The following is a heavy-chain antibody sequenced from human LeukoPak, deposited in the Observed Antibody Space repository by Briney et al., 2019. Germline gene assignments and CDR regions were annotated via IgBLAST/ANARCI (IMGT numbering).Heavy chain of an antibody. J-gene: IGHJ4*02. V-gene: IGHV4-38-2*02. Sequence: SETLSLTCTVSGYSISSGYYWGWIRQPPGKGLEWIGSIYHSGSTYYNPSLKSRVTISVDTSKNQFSLKLSSVTAADTAVYYCARDGVRGRLDFDYWGQGTLVTVSS. CDR1: GYSISSGYY. D-gene: IGHD3-10*01. CDR3: ARDGVRGRLDFDY. CDR2: IYHSGST.